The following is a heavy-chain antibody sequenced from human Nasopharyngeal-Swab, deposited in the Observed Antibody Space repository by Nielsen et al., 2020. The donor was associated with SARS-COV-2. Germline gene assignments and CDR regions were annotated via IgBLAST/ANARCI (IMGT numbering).Heavy chain of an antibody. D-gene: IGHD2-2*01. CDR2: ISGDGGST. Sequence: WIRQPREKGLEWVSLISGDGGSTYYADSVKGRFTISRDNSKNSLHLQMNSLRTEDTALYYCAKAHCSSTSCYHRGGPMDVWGKGTTVTVSS. CDR3: AKAHCSSTSCYHRGGPMDV. J-gene: IGHJ6*03. V-gene: IGHV3-43*02.